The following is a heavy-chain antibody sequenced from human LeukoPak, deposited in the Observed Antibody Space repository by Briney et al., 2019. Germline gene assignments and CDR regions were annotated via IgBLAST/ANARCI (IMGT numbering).Heavy chain of an antibody. CDR2: ISYDGTEN. CDR1: GSTFRSYA. Sequence: GGSLRLSCAASGSTFRSYAIHWVRQAPGKGLEWVAVISYDGTENYYADSVKGRFTISRDNSKNTLFLQMNSLRPEDTAAYYCAIGGGSSTWYEGYLQHWGQGTLITVSS. V-gene: IGHV3-30-3*01. CDR3: AIGGGSSTWYEGYLQH. J-gene: IGHJ1*01. D-gene: IGHD6-13*01.